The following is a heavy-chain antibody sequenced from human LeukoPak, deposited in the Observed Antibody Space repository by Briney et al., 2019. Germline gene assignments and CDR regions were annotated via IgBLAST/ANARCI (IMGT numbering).Heavy chain of an antibody. V-gene: IGHV3-23*01. CDR3: AKHRFESGGYHSTD. CDR2: ISGGSGST. J-gene: IGHJ4*02. Sequence: GGPLRLSCVASGFTFSSYAMSWVRQAPGKGLAWVSTISGGSGSTYCADSVKGRFTISRDNSKNTLYLQMNSLRDEDTAVYYCAKHRFESGGYHSTDWGQGTLVTVSS. D-gene: IGHD3-22*01. CDR1: GFTFSSYA.